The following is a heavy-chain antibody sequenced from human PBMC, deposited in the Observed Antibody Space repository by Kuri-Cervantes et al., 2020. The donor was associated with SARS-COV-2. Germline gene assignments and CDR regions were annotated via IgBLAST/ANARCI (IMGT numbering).Heavy chain of an antibody. Sequence: GGSLRLSCAASGFTFSSYSMNWVRQAPGKGLEWVSIISSSSSYIYFADSVKGRFTISRDNAKNSLYLQMNSLRAEDTAVYYCARDPGGESRAIDYWGHGTPVTVSS. J-gene: IGHJ4*01. V-gene: IGHV3-21*01. CDR1: GFTFSSYS. D-gene: IGHD1-14*01. CDR3: ARDPGGESRAIDY. CDR2: ISSSSSYI.